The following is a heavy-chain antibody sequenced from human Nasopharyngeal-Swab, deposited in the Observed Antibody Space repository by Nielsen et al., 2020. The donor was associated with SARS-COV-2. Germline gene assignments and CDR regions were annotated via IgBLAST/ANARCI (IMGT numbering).Heavy chain of an antibody. D-gene: IGHD4-11*01. J-gene: IGHJ6*02. Sequence: GGSLRLSCAASGFTFSSYGMNWVRQAPGKGLEWVSYISSRSSTIYYADSVKGRFTISRDNAKNSLYLQMNSLRAEDTAVYYCARDHLMTVTIPYYYYGMDVWGQGTTVTVSS. CDR1: GFTFSSYG. CDR2: ISSRSSTI. CDR3: ARDHLMTVTIPYYYYGMDV. V-gene: IGHV3-48*04.